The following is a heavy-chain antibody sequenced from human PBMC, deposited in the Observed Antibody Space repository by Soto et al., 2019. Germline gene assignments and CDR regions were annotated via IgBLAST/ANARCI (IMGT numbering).Heavy chain of an antibody. Sequence: GGSLRLSCAATGFTFSSYSMNWVRQAPWKGLEWVSYISSSSSTIYYADSVKGRFTISRDNAKNSLYLQMNSLRAEDTAVYYCARDQGYDFWSGYRPMDVWGKGTTVTVSS. J-gene: IGHJ6*03. V-gene: IGHV3-48*01. CDR1: GFTFSSYS. D-gene: IGHD3-3*01. CDR2: ISSSSSTI. CDR3: ARDQGYDFWSGYRPMDV.